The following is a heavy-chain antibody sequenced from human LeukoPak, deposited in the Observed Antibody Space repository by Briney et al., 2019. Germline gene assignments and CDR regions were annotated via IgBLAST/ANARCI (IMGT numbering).Heavy chain of an antibody. D-gene: IGHD2-2*01. CDR3: ARDRYQLPPDY. V-gene: IGHV4-39*07. Sequence: SETLSLTCTVSGGSMNSTGFYWAWVRQPPGKRLEWIGHIFYSGSSYYTPSLKGRVTISVDTSKNQFSLRLNPVTAADTAVYFCARDRYQLPPDYWGPGALVTVSS. J-gene: IGHJ4*01. CDR1: GGSMNSTGFY. CDR2: IFYSGSS.